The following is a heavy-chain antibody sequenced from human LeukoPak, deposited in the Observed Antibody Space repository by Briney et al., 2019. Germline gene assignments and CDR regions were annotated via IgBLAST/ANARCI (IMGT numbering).Heavy chain of an antibody. Sequence: GESLKISCKGSGYSFTSYWISWVRQMPGKGLEWMGRFDPTDSYTNYSPSFQGHVTISADKSISTAYLQWSSLKASDTAMYYCARQLGYCSGGSCYRDYWGQGTLVTVSS. V-gene: IGHV5-10-1*01. CDR3: ARQLGYCSGGSCYRDY. CDR1: GYSFTSYW. D-gene: IGHD2-15*01. J-gene: IGHJ4*02. CDR2: FDPTDSYT.